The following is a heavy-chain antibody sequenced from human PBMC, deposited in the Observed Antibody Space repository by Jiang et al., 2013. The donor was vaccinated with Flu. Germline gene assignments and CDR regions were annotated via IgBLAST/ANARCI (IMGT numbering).Heavy chain of an antibody. CDR3: ARTYYDFWSGYQFDY. Sequence: SVKSRITINPDTSKNQFSLQLNSVTPEDTAVYYCARTYYDFWSGYQFDYWGQGTLVTVSS. V-gene: IGHV6-1*01. D-gene: IGHD3-3*01. J-gene: IGHJ4*02.